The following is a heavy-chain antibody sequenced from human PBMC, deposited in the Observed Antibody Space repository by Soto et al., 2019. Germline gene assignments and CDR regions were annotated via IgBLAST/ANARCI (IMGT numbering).Heavy chain of an antibody. Sequence: QVQLVQSAGEVKKPGASVKVSCKASGYSFTSYGISWVRRAPGQGLEWMGWISAYNGHTQFVERFQGRVTMTTDTSTKTAYMELRTLRSDDTAHYYCARDLTIVPATHPRLENYGMDVWGKGTTVIVSS. J-gene: IGHJ6*04. CDR1: GYSFTSYG. CDR2: ISAYNGHT. CDR3: ARDLTIVPATHPRLENYGMDV. D-gene: IGHD2-2*01. V-gene: IGHV1-18*01.